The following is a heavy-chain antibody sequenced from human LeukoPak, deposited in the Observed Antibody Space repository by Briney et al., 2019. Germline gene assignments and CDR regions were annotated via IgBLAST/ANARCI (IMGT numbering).Heavy chain of an antibody. CDR1: GFTFSSYP. CDR2: ISKDGSDK. Sequence: GGSLRLSCAASGFTFSSYPMHWVRQAPGKGLEWVSVISKDGSDKHFADPVKGRFTISRDNSKNTLYLEMNSLRAEDTAVYYCAGEGSIGYYPYWGQGILVTVSS. V-gene: IGHV3-30-3*01. CDR3: AGEGSIGYYPY. J-gene: IGHJ4*02. D-gene: IGHD3-22*01.